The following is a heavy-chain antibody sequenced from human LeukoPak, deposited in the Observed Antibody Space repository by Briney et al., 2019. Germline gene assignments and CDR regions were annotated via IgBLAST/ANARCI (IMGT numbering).Heavy chain of an antibody. V-gene: IGHV4-59*08. CDR2: IYYSGSA. J-gene: IGHJ4*02. CDR3: ARQVTVGSFFDY. D-gene: IGHD2-21*02. CDR1: GGSISSYY. Sequence: SETLSLTCTVSGGSISSYYWSWIRQPPGKGLEWIAFIYYSGSASYNPSLKSRVTISVDTSKNQFSLKLSSVTAADTAVYYCARQVTVGSFFDYWGQGTLVTVSS.